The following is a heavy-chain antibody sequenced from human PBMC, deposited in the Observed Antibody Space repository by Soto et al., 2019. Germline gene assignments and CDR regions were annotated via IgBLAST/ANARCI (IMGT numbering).Heavy chain of an antibody. CDR2: IWHDGSNK. CDR3: TREAMKGELLGY. J-gene: IGHJ4*02. V-gene: IGHV3-33*01. D-gene: IGHD1-26*01. CDR1: GFTFNNYG. Sequence: QVQLVESGGGVVQPGRSLRLSCAASGFTFNNYGRHWVRQAPGKGLEWVALIWHDGSNKGYADSVKGRFTISRDNSKNTLDLRMNSVRVEDTAVLYCTREAMKGELLGYWGQGTQVTVSS.